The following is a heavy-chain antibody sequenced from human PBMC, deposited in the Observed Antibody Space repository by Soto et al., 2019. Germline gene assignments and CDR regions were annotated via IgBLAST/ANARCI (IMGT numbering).Heavy chain of an antibody. Sequence: GASLKISCTVYADSFSTYWIGWVPQMPGKGVEWMGVIYPGDSDTRYSPSFEGQVSISADKSPITAYLQWDSLKSSDTAIYYCASYLGDTVSGDNGHNHGFGSWGQGTMVTVAS. D-gene: IGHD2-21*01. CDR1: ADSFSTYW. CDR3: ASYLGDTVSGDNGHNHGFGS. CDR2: IYPGDSDT. J-gene: IGHJ3*02. V-gene: IGHV5-51*01.